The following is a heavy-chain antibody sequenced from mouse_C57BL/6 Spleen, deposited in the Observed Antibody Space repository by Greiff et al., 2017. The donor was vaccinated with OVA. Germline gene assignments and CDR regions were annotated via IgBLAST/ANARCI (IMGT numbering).Heavy chain of an antibody. CDR3: AITTVALHFDY. D-gene: IGHD1-1*01. CDR2: ISSGSSTI. CDR1: GFTFSDYG. J-gene: IGHJ2*01. Sequence: VQLKESGGGLVKPGGSLKLSCAASGFTFSDYGMHWVRQAPEKGLEWVAYISSGSSTIYYADTVKGRFTISRDNAKNTLFLQMTSLRSEDTAMYYCAITTVALHFDYWGKGTTLTVSS. V-gene: IGHV5-17*01.